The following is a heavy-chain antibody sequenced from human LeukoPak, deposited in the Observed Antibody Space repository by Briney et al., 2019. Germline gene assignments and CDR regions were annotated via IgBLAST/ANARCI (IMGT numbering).Heavy chain of an antibody. D-gene: IGHD3-9*01. CDR1: GGSINNYY. CDR3: ASGILTGLDYFDY. Sequence: SSETLSLTCTVSGGSINNYYWSWIRQPPGKGLEWIGYIFYTGSTNSNPSLKSRVTISIDTSKNQFSLKLSSVTAADTAVYYCASGILTGLDYFDYWGQGTLVTVPS. J-gene: IGHJ4*02. CDR2: IFYTGST. V-gene: IGHV4-59*01.